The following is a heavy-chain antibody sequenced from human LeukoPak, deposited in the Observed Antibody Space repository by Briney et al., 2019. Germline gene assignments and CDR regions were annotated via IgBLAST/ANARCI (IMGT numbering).Heavy chain of an antibody. CDR1: GYSISSGYY. CDR2: IYHSGST. V-gene: IGHV4-38-2*02. Sequence: SETLSLTCTVSGYSISSGYYWGWIRRPPGKGLEWIGIIYHSGSTYYNPSLRSRVTISVDTSKNQFSRKLSSVTAADTAVYYCARHSNYYGSGSYYPRADAFDIWGQGTMVTVSS. J-gene: IGHJ3*02. D-gene: IGHD3-10*01. CDR3: ARHSNYYGSGSYYPRADAFDI.